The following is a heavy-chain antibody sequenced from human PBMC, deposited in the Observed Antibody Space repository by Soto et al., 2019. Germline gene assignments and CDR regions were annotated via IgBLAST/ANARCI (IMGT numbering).Heavy chain of an antibody. CDR3: ARDVDCTNGVCYTAGATSWFDP. Sequence: GASVKVSCKASGYTFTSYGISWVRQAPGQGLEWMGWISAYNGNTNYAQKLQGRVTMTTDTSTSTAYMELRSLRSDDTAVYYCARDVDCTNGVCYTAGATSWFDPWGQGTLVTVAS. D-gene: IGHD2-8*01. J-gene: IGHJ5*02. V-gene: IGHV1-18*01. CDR1: GYTFTSYG. CDR2: ISAYNGNT.